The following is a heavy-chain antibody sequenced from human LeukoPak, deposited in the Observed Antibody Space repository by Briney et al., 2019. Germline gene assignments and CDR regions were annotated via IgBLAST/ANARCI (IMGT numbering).Heavy chain of an antibody. V-gene: IGHV3-48*03. CDR2: ISSSGSTI. J-gene: IGHJ4*02. D-gene: IGHD4-23*01. CDR3: ARTVARIGY. CDR1: GFTFSSYE. Sequence: GGSLRLSCAASGFTFSSYEMNWVRQAPGKGLEWVSHISSSGSTIYYTDSVKGRSTISRDNSKNSLYLQMNSLRAGDTAIYYCARTVARIGYWGQGTLVTVSS.